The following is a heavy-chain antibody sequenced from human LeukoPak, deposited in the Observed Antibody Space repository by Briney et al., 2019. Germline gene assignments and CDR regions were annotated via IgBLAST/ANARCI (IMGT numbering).Heavy chain of an antibody. CDR3: ATGYCSGGSRSNWFDP. D-gene: IGHD2-15*01. CDR2: FDPEDGET. V-gene: IGHV1-24*01. CDR1: GYTLTELS. Sequence: GASVKVSCKVSGYTLTELSMHWVRQAPGKGLEWMGGFDPEDGETIYAQKFQGRVTMTEDTSTDTAYMELSSLRSEDTAVYYCATGYCSGGSRSNWFDPWGQGTLVTVSS. J-gene: IGHJ5*02.